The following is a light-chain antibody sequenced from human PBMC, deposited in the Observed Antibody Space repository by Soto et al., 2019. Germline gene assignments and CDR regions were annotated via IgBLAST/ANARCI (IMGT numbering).Light chain of an antibody. CDR2: DAS. CDR1: QSISSW. J-gene: IGKJ1*01. Sequence: DLQIPPSHSNLSASVGDSVHLTCRARQSISSWLAWYQQKPGKAPKILIYDASTLQSGVASRFSGSGSGTEFTLIISGLQTDDSATYYCQQYPNTNNPWTVGQGTKGDIK. V-gene: IGKV1-5*01. CDR3: QQYPNTNNPWT.